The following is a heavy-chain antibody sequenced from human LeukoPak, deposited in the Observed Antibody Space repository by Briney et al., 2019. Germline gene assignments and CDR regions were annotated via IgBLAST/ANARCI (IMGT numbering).Heavy chain of an antibody. CDR2: IYHTGST. CDR3: STDSPTGFDH. Sequence: SETLSLTCTVPGASIRSYYWSWTRQTPGKGLEWIGYIYHTGSTKYNPSLKSRVTISIDTSKNHFSLTPTSVTAADTAVYYCSTDSPTGFDHWGQGALVTVSS. CDR1: GASIRSYY. V-gene: IGHV4-59*01. J-gene: IGHJ4*02. D-gene: IGHD2-8*02.